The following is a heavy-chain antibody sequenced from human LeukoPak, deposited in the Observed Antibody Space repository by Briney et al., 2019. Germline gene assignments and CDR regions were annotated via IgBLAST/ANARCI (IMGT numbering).Heavy chain of an antibody. CDR2: IWYDGSNK. D-gene: IGHD2-2*01. V-gene: IGHV3-33*01. Sequence: GGSLRLSCAASGFTFSSYGMHWVRQAPGKGLEWVAVIWYDGSNKYYADSVTGRFTISRDNSKNTLYLQMNSLRAEDTAVYYCARDSRTGIVVVPAAALFAPPPPRRLGGMDVWGKGTTVTVSS. CDR1: GFTFSSYG. CDR3: ARDSRTGIVVVPAAALFAPPPPRRLGGMDV. J-gene: IGHJ6*04.